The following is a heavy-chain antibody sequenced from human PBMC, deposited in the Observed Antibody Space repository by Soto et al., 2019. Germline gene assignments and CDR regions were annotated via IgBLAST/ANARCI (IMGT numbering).Heavy chain of an antibody. CDR1: GESFSGYY. Sequence: PSETLSLTCTVYGESFSGYYWTWIRQPPGKGLEWIGEINHSGTTNYNSSLKSRVAISVDTSKKQFSLKLNSVTAADTAVYYCARELAYSDSSALDSWGQGTLVTVSS. CDR2: INHSGTT. CDR3: ARELAYSDSSALDS. D-gene: IGHD3-22*01. J-gene: IGHJ4*02. V-gene: IGHV4-34*01.